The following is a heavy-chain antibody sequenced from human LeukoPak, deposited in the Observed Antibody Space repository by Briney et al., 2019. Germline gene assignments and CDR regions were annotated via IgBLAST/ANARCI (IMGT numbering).Heavy chain of an antibody. Sequence: GGSLRLSCAASGFTFSRQWMSWVRQAPGKGLEWVANINPDGSDKYYVDSVKGRFTISRDNAKSSLYLQMNSLRAEDTAVYYCAKLPYGDYDHHWGQGTLVTVSS. D-gene: IGHD4-17*01. CDR3: AKLPYGDYDHH. CDR1: GFTFSRQW. J-gene: IGHJ5*02. V-gene: IGHV3-7*05. CDR2: INPDGSDK.